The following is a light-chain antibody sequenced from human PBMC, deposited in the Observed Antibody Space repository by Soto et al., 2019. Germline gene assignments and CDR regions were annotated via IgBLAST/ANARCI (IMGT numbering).Light chain of an antibody. CDR2: DAS. Sequence: DIQMTQSPSSLSASVGDRVTITCQASQDIQNYINWYQHTPGKAPKLLIFDASNLQPGIASRFSVRAPWTDFLLTISSLLPEDFATYECQQHHYFPSTVGQRTKLDIK. V-gene: IGKV1-33*01. CDR3: QQHHYFPST. J-gene: IGKJ2*01. CDR1: QDIQNY.